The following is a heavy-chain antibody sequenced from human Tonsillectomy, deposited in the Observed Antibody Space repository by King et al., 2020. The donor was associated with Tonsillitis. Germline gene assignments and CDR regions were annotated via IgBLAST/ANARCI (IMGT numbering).Heavy chain of an antibody. CDR2: IIPIFGTA. CDR3: ARSPIAVAGYYYYYYMDV. V-gene: IGHV1-69*01. J-gene: IGHJ6*03. CDR1: GGTFSRSA. D-gene: IGHD6-19*01. Sequence: QLVQSGAEVKKPGSSVKVSCKASGGTFSRSAISWVRQAPGQGLEWMGGIIPIFGTANYAQRFQGRVTITADESTSTAYMELSSLRSEDTAVYYCARSPIAVAGYYYYYYMDVWGKGTTVNVSS.